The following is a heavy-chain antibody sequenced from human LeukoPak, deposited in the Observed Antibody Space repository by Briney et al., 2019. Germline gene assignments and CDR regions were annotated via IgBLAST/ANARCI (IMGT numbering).Heavy chain of an antibody. CDR2: ISYDGSNK. CDR1: GFTFSSYG. Sequence: GGSLRLSCAASGFTFSSYGMHWVRQAPGKGLEWVAIISYDGSNKYYADSVKGRFTISRDNAKNSLYLQMNSLRAEDTAVYYCARDQVSVAGTGIDYWGQGTLVTVSS. J-gene: IGHJ4*02. V-gene: IGHV3-30*03. D-gene: IGHD6-19*01. CDR3: ARDQVSVAGTGIDY.